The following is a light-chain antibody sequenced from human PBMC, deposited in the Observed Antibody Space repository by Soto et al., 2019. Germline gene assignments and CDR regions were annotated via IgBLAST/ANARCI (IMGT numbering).Light chain of an antibody. J-gene: IGLJ2*01. Sequence: QSVLTQPPSASGTPGQRVTISCSGSSSNIGANTVNWYQQLPGTAPKLLIYSNDQRPSGVPDRLSGSKSGASASLAISGLQSEDEADYYCAAWDDGLNDLVVFGGGTKLTVL. CDR2: SND. CDR3: AAWDDGLNDLVV. CDR1: SSNIGANT. V-gene: IGLV1-44*01.